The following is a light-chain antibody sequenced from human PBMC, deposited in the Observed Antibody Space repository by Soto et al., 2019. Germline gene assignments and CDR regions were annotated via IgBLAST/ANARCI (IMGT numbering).Light chain of an antibody. CDR2: GNS. V-gene: IGLV1-40*01. Sequence: QSVLTQPPSVSGAPGQRVTISCTGRSSNIGAGYDVHWYLHLPGTAPKLLIFGNSHRPSGVPDRFSASKSGTSASLAITGLQAEDEADYYCQSYDNTLSGVVFGGGTKLTVL. J-gene: IGLJ2*01. CDR1: SSNIGAGYD. CDR3: QSYDNTLSGVV.